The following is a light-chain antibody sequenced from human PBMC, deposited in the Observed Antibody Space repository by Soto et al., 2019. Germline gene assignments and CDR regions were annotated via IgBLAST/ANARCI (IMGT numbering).Light chain of an antibody. CDR3: QQYGTSPRT. CDR1: QSIAWY. Sequence: EIVLTQSPATLSLSPGESATLSCRASQSIAWYLAWYQQKPGQAPRLLIYDASTRATDIPARFSGSGSGTDFSLTISRLDPEDFAVYFCQQYGTSPRTFGQGTK. CDR2: DAS. V-gene: IGKV3-11*01. J-gene: IGKJ1*01.